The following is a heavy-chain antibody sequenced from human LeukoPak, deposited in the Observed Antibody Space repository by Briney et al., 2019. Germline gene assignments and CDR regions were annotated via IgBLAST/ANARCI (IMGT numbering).Heavy chain of an antibody. CDR3: ARDRNPYDFEGDHPNDY. D-gene: IGHD3-3*01. CDR2: INPSGGST. V-gene: IGHV1-46*01. CDR1: GYTFTSYY. J-gene: IGHJ4*02. Sequence: ASVKVSCKASGYTFTSYYMHWVRQAPGQGLEWMGIINPSGGSTSYAQKLQGRVTMTTDTPTSTAYMELRSLRSDDTAVYYCARDRNPYDFEGDHPNDYWGQGTLVTVSS.